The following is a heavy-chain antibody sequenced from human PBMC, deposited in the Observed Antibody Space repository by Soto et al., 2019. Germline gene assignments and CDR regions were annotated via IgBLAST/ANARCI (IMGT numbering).Heavy chain of an antibody. V-gene: IGHV3-48*03. CDR1: GFTFSSYE. CDR2: ISSSGSTI. Sequence: PGGSLRLSCAASGFTFSSYEMNWVRQAPGKGLEWVSYISSSGSTIYYTDSVKGRFTISRDNAKNSLYLQMNSLRAEDTAVYYCARLYSCGWIDDFDIWGQGTIVIV. J-gene: IGHJ3*02. CDR3: ARLYSCGWIDDFDI. D-gene: IGHD6-19*01.